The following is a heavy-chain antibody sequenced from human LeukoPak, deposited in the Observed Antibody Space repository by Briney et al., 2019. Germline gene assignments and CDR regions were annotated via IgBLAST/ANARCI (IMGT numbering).Heavy chain of an antibody. V-gene: IGHV4-34*01. J-gene: IGHJ4*02. CDR3: ARDYSYSGSWYFDY. D-gene: IGHD1-26*01. Sequence: PSETLSLTCAVYGGSFSGYYWSWIRQPPGKGLEWIGSIYYSGSTYYNPSLKSRVTISVDTSKNQFFLMLSSVTAADTAVYYCARDYSYSGSWYFDYWGQGTLVTVSS. CDR2: IYYSGST. CDR1: GGSFSGYY.